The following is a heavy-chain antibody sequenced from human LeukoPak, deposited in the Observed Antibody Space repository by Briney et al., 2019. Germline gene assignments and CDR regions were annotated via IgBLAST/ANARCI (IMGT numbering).Heavy chain of an antibody. Sequence: SVKVSCKASGGTFSSYAISWVRQAPGQGLEWMGGIIPIFGTANYAQKFQGRVTMTRDTSTSTVYMELSSLRSEDTAVYYCARDPGTAMVPSFGVYGMDVRGQGTTVTVSS. CDR2: IIPIFGTA. CDR3: ARDPGTAMVPSFGVYGMDV. D-gene: IGHD5-18*01. J-gene: IGHJ6*02. V-gene: IGHV1-69*05. CDR1: GGTFSSYA.